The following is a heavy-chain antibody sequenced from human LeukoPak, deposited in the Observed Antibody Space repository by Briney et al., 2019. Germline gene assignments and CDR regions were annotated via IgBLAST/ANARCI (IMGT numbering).Heavy chain of an antibody. CDR1: GGSINTYY. CDR2: IYYSGST. D-gene: IGHD3-10*01. J-gene: IGHJ3*02. V-gene: IGHV4-59*08. CDR3: ARHAPVYYYGSGSPGDAFDI. Sequence: PSETLSLTCSVSGGSINTYYWSWVRQPPGKGLEWIGYIYYSGSTNYNPSLKSRVTISVDTSKNQFSLKLSSVTAADTAVYYCARHAPVYYYGSGSPGDAFDIWGQGTMVTVSS.